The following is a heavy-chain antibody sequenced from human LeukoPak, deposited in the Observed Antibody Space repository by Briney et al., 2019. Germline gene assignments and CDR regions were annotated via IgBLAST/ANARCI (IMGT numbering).Heavy chain of an antibody. CDR1: GFTFNTFN. V-gene: IGHV3-21*01. J-gene: IGHJ4*02. CDR3: ARGHYEVLAASYKWTPDY. CDR2: ITSGGDYI. D-gene: IGHD3-9*01. Sequence: KPGGSLRLSCAASGFTFNTFNMNWVRQAPGKGLEWVSSITSGGDYIYYADSVKGRFTTSRDNAKNSLSLQLNSLRVEDTAVYYCARGHYEVLAASYKWTPDYWGQGTPVTVSS.